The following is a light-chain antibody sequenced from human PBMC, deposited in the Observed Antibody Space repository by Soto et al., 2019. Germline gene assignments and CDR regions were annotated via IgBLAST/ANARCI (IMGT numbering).Light chain of an antibody. V-gene: IGLV2-23*02. CDR3: CSYAGSSTYV. CDR2: EVN. Sequence: QSALTQPASVSWSPGQSITISCTGTSSDVGSYNLVSWYQQYPGKAPKLMISEVNKRPSGVSNRFSGSKSGNTASLTISGLQAEDEADYYCCSYAGSSTYVFGTGTKVTVL. J-gene: IGLJ1*01. CDR1: SSDVGSYNL.